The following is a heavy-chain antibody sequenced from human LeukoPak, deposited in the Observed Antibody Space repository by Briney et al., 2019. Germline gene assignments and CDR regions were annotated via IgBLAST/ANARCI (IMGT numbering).Heavy chain of an antibody. CDR3: AKRGY. V-gene: IGHV3-23*01. CDR2: ISASGGST. Sequence: GASLRLSCAASGYTFSSYAMSWVRQAPGKGLEWISAISASGGSTYYVDSVKGRLTFSTDTSKNTLYLQMNSLRADDTAIYYCAKRGYWGQGTLVTASS. J-gene: IGHJ4*02. CDR1: GYTFSSYA.